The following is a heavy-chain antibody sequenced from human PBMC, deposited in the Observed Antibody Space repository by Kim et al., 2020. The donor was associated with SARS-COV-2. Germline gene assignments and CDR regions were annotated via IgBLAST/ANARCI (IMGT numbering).Heavy chain of an antibody. D-gene: IGHD6-13*01. CDR1: GFTFGDYA. V-gene: IGHV3-49*03. CDR3: ALAGSSWYVGLH. J-gene: IGHJ4*02. Sequence: GGSLRLSCTASGFTFGDYAMSWFRQAPGKGLEWVGLIRNKDYGGTAEYAASVKGRFTISREDPKSIAYLQMDSLKTEDTAMYFCALAGSSWYVGLHWGQGTLVTVSS. CDR2: IRNKDYGGTA.